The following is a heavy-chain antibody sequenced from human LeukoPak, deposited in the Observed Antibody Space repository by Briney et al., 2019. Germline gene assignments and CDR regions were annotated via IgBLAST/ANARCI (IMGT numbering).Heavy chain of an antibody. CDR2: IYPGDSDT. Sequence: HGESLKISCKGSGYRFASYWIGWVRQMPEKGLEWMGIIYPGDSDTRYSPSFQGQVTISADKSISTAYLQWSSLKASDTAMYYCARHTSSSSWFDPWGQGTLVTVSS. J-gene: IGHJ5*02. V-gene: IGHV5-51*01. CDR1: GYRFASYW. D-gene: IGHD6-6*01. CDR3: ARHTSSSSWFDP.